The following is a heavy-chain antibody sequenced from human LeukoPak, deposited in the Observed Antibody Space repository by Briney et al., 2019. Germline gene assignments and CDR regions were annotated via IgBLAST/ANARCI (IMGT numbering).Heavy chain of an antibody. V-gene: IGHV1-69*13. CDR1: GGTFSSYA. CDR2: IIPIFGTA. Sequence: ASVKVSCKASGGTFSSYAISWVRQAPGQGLEWMGGIIPIFGTANYAQKFQGRVTITADESTSTDYMELSSLRSEDTAVYYCARGSRDSSGWYYYFDYWGQGTLVTVSS. CDR3: ARGSRDSSGWYYYFDY. J-gene: IGHJ4*02. D-gene: IGHD6-19*01.